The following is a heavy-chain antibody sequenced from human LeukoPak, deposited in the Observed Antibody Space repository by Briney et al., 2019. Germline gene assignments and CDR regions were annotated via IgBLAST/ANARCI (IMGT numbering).Heavy chain of an antibody. CDR1: GFTFSTYS. D-gene: IGHD3-16*01. V-gene: IGHV3-21*01. Sequence: GGSLRLSCAASGFTFSTYSMNWVRQAPGKGLEWVAYIISSSSYIEYADSVKGRFTISRDNAKNLVYLQMNSLRAEDTAVYYCASMGALRPGRWGAFDIWGQGTMVTVSS. CDR3: ASMGALRPGRWGAFDI. J-gene: IGHJ3*02. CDR2: IISSSSYI.